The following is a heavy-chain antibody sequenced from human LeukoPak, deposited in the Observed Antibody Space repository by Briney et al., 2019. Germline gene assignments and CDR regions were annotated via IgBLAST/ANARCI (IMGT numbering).Heavy chain of an antibody. Sequence: ASVKVSCKVSGYTLTELSMHWVRQAPGKGLEWMGGFDPEDGETIYAQKFQGRVTMTEDTSTDTAYMELSSLRSEDTAVCYCATRDSGYDPFDYWGQGTLVTVSS. CDR1: GYTLTELS. D-gene: IGHD5-12*01. J-gene: IGHJ4*02. CDR2: FDPEDGET. CDR3: ATRDSGYDPFDY. V-gene: IGHV1-24*01.